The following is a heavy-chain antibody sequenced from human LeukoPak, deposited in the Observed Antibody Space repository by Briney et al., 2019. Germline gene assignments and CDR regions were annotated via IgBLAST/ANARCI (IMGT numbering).Heavy chain of an antibody. CDR1: PGITFSDYW. CDR2: IRKEGRGK. CDR3: VGGIGWQPDY. D-gene: IGHD6-19*01. V-gene: IGHV3-7*03. J-gene: IGHJ4*02. Sequence: GGSLRLSCAASPGITFSDYWMNGVRQAPGKGVEWVAIIRKEGRGKLYLASVKGRFTISRANAKSSVYLQINSLRAEDTAVYYCVGGIGWQPDYWGQGTLVTVSS.